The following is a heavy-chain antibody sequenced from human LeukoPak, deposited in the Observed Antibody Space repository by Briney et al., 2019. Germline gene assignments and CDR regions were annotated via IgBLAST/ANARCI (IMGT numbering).Heavy chain of an antibody. Sequence: GGSLRLSCAASGFDFDRYAMSWVRQAPGKGLEWLSALSRHSDYIYYADSVRGRFTISRDNAKNSLYLQMNSLRVDDTAVYFCARDLSFGAPVAFDIWGQGTMLTVSS. CDR1: GFDFDRYA. J-gene: IGHJ3*02. CDR2: LSRHSDYI. D-gene: IGHD3-10*01. CDR3: ARDLSFGAPVAFDI. V-gene: IGHV3-21*01.